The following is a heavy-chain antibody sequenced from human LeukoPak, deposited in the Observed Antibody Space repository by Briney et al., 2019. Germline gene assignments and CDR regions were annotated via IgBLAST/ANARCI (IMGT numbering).Heavy chain of an antibody. J-gene: IGHJ4*02. CDR2: ISGSGGST. D-gene: IGHD6-19*01. V-gene: IGHV3-23*01. CDR3: AKDWEQWLVQGFDY. CDR1: GFTFSSYA. Sequence: GGSLRLSCAASGFTFSSYAMSWVRQAPGKGLEWVSAISGSGGSTYYADSVKGRFTIPRDNSKNTLYLQMNSLRAEDTAVYYCAKDWEQWLVQGFDYWGQGTLVTVSS.